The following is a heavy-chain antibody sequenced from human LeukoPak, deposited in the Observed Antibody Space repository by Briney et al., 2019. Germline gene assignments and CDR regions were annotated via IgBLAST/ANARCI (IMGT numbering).Heavy chain of an antibody. V-gene: IGHV4-30-4*08. Sequence: SETLSLTCTVSGGSISSGDYYWSWIRQPPGKGLEWIGYIYYSGSTYHNPSLKSRVTISVDTSKNQFPLKLSSVTAADTAVYYCARAYKKQWLVSNWGQGTLVTVSS. D-gene: IGHD6-19*01. CDR1: GGSISSGDYY. CDR2: IYYSGST. J-gene: IGHJ4*02. CDR3: ARAYKKQWLVSN.